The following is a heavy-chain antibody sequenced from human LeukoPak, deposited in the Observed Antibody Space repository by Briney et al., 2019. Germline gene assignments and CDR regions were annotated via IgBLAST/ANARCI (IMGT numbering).Heavy chain of an antibody. CDR3: ARLGSRDWFDP. J-gene: IGHJ5*02. D-gene: IGHD2-15*01. CDR2: IYHSGST. Sequence: SETLSLTCTVSGGSISSGGYYWSWIRQPPGKGLEWIGYIYHSGSTYYNPSLKSRVTISVDRSKNQFSLKLSSVTAADTAVYYCARLGSRDWFDPWGQGTLVTVSS. CDR1: GGSISSGGYY. V-gene: IGHV4-30-2*01.